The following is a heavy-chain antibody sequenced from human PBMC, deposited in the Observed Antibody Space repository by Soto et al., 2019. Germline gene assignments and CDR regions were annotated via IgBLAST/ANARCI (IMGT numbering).Heavy chain of an antibody. CDR2: ISAYNGNT. Sequence: ASVKVSCKASGYTFTSYGISWVRQAPGQGLEWMGWISAYNGNTNYAQKLQGRVTMTTDTSTRTAYMELRSLRSDDTAVYYCARDGSTAAAGDPYYYYGMDVWGQGTTVTVSS. CDR1: GYTFTSYG. CDR3: ARDGSTAAAGDPYYYYGMDV. J-gene: IGHJ6*02. V-gene: IGHV1-18*01. D-gene: IGHD6-13*01.